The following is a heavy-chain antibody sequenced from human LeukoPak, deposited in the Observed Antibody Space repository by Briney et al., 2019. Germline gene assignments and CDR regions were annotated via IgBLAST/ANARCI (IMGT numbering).Heavy chain of an antibody. CDR3: AKGILWFGESDF. Sequence: SGGSLRLSCAASGFTFSSYAMSWVCRAPGKGLEWVSAISGSGGSTYYADSVKGRFTISRDNSKNTLYLQMNSLRAEDTAVYYCAKGILWFGESDFGGQGTLVTVSS. V-gene: IGHV3-23*01. CDR1: GFTFSSYA. CDR2: ISGSGGST. D-gene: IGHD3-10*01. J-gene: IGHJ4*02.